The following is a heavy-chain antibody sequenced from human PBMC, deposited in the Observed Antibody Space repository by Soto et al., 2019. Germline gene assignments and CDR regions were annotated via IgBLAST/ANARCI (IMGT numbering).Heavy chain of an antibody. Sequence: PSETLSLTCTVSGGSISSSSYYWGWIRQPPGKGLEWIGSIYYSGSTYYNLSLKSRVTISVDTSKNQFSLKLSSVTAADTAVYYCARMDGSYWFDYYYYGMDVWGQGTTVTVSS. V-gene: IGHV4-39*01. J-gene: IGHJ6*02. D-gene: IGHD1-26*01. CDR2: IYYSGST. CDR3: ARMDGSYWFDYYYYGMDV. CDR1: GGSISSSSYY.